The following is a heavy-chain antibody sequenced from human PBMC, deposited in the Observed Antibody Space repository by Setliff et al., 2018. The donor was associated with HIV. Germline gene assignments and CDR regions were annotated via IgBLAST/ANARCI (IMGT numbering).Heavy chain of an antibody. V-gene: IGHV4-39*01. CDR2: IYYIGMT. CDR1: GDSISRSNYY. Sequence: PSETLSLTCSVSGDSISRSNYYWGWTRQSPGKGLEWVGSIYYIGMTSYNPSLESRVTISVDTSNNQFSLRLRPVTAADTAVYFCARATSPRPMVRGGRFDPWGQGTLVTVSS. J-gene: IGHJ5*02. D-gene: IGHD3-10*01. CDR3: ARATSPRPMVRGGRFDP.